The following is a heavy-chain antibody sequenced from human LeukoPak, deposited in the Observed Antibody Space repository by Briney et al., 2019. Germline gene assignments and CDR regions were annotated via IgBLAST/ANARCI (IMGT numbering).Heavy chain of an antibody. J-gene: IGHJ4*02. V-gene: IGHV3-23*01. CDR3: AKDTVSAVAGLFDY. D-gene: IGHD6-19*01. Sequence: GGSLRLSSAASGFTFSSYAMSWVRQAPGKGLEWVSAISGSGGSTYYADSVKGRFTISRDNSKNTLYLQMNSLRAEDTAVYYCAKDTVSAVAGLFDYWGQGTLVTVSS. CDR2: ISGSGGST. CDR1: GFTFSSYA.